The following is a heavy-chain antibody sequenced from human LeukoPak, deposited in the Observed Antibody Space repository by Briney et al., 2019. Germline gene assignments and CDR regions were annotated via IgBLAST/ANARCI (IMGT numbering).Heavy chain of an antibody. CDR3: ARMPGKYYFDY. CDR2: IYHSGST. CDR1: GGSISSGGYS. V-gene: IGHV4-30-2*01. D-gene: IGHD2-2*01. J-gene: IGHJ4*02. Sequence: PSETLSLTCAVSGGSISSGGYSWSWIRQPPGKGLEWIGYIYHSGSTYYNPSLKSRVTISVDRSKNQFSLKLSSVTAADTAAYYCARMPGKYYFDYWGQGTLVTVSS.